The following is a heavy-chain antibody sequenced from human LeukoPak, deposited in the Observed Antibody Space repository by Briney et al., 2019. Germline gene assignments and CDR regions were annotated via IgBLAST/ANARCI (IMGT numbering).Heavy chain of an antibody. J-gene: IGHJ4*02. CDR3: ARHSSMTTVTFDY. D-gene: IGHD4-17*01. Sequence: SETLSLTCTVSGGSISSYYWSWIRQRPGKGLEWIGSIYYSGSTYYNPSLKSRVTISVDTSKNQYSLKLTSVTAADTAVYYCARHSSMTTVTFDYWGQGVLVTVSS. CDR1: GGSISSYY. V-gene: IGHV4-59*05. CDR2: IYYSGST.